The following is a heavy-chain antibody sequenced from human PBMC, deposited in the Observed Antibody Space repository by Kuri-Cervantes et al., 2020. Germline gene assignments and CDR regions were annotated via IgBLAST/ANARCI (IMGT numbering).Heavy chain of an antibody. CDR1: GFTFDDYA. D-gene: IGHD3-22*01. J-gene: IGHJ4*02. V-gene: IGHV3-9*01. CDR3: AKDLYYDSSGYYHY. Sequence: SLKISCAASGFTFDDYAMHWVRQAPGKGLEWVSGISWNSGSIGYADSVKGRFTISRDNAKTSLFLQMNSLRPEDTAFYYCAKDLYYDSSGYYHYWGQGTLVTVSS. CDR2: ISWNSGSI.